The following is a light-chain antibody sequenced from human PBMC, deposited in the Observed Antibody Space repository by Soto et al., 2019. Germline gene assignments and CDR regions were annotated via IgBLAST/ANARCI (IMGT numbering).Light chain of an antibody. CDR3: QQYNNRPRT. CDR1: QSVSSN. J-gene: IGKJ1*01. V-gene: IGKV3-15*01. Sequence: EIVLTQSPGTLSLSPGQRATLSCRASQSVSSNLAWYQQKPGQAPRLLIYGASTRATGIPARFSGTGFGTEFTLTISSLQSGDSAVYYCQQYNNRPRTFGQGTKVDIK. CDR2: GAS.